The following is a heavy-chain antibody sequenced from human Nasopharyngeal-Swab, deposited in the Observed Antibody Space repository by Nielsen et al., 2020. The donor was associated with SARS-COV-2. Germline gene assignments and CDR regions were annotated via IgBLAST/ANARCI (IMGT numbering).Heavy chain of an antibody. CDR3: STPGSSGWYGGAYFDY. CDR2: ISGSGGST. J-gene: IGHJ4*02. Sequence: GESLKISCAASGFTFSSYAMSWVRQAPGKGLEWVSAISGSGGSTSYADSVKGRFTISRDNSKNTLYLQMNSLRAEDTAVSYCSTPGSSGWYGGAYFDYWGQGTLVTVSS. D-gene: IGHD6-19*01. V-gene: IGHV3-23*01. CDR1: GFTFSSYA.